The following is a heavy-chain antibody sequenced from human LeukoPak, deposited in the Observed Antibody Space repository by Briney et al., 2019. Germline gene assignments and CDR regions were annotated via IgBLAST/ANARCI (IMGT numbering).Heavy chain of an antibody. J-gene: IGHJ5*02. Sequence: ASVKVSCKVSGYTLTELSLYWVRQAPGKGLEWMGGFDPEDGETIYAQKFQGRVTMTEDTSTDTAYMELYSLTSDDTAVYYCARGSGSHGRDWFDPWGQGTPVTVSS. CDR2: FDPEDGET. V-gene: IGHV1-24*01. D-gene: IGHD1-26*01. CDR1: GYTLTELS. CDR3: ARGSGSHGRDWFDP.